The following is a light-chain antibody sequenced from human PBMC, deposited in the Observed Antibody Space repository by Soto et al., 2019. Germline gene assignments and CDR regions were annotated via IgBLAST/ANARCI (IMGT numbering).Light chain of an antibody. CDR3: QKDSSYPWT. J-gene: IGKJ1*01. Sequence: DSQVTQARSTLSASVGDRVPITCRASQSLGSWLAWYQQNPGKAPKILIYDDSSLESGVPARLSGGGSGTELCLTISRLQPDDFSALYLQKDSSYPWTFGQGTKVDIK. CDR1: QSLGSW. V-gene: IGKV1-5*01. CDR2: DDS.